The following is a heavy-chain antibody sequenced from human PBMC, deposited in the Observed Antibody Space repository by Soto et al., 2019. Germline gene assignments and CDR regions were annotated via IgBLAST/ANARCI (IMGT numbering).Heavy chain of an antibody. Sequence: SVKVSCKASGGTFSSYTISWVRQAPGQGLEWMGRIIPILGIANYAQKFQGRVTMTRDTSTSTVYMELSSLRSEDTAVYYCATTMVRGVIITWVYFDYWGQGTLVTV. CDR1: GGTFSSYT. CDR2: IIPILGIA. CDR3: ATTMVRGVIITWVYFDY. V-gene: IGHV1-69*02. D-gene: IGHD3-10*01. J-gene: IGHJ4*02.